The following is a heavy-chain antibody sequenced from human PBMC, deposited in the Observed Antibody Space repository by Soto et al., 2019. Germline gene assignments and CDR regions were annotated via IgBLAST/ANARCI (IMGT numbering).Heavy chain of an antibody. CDR2: ISHSCSTI. CDR1: GLSIIDYD. Sequence: GGSXGLSCAASGLSIIDYDITVIRHAPGKGRECVSYISHSCSTIHYADSVKGRFTVSRDNAKNSLYLQMNSLRAEDTAVYYCERDNYYHDSEYWGPRTL. CDR3: ERDNYYHDSEY. J-gene: IGHJ4*02. D-gene: IGHD3-10*01. V-gene: IGHV3-11*01.